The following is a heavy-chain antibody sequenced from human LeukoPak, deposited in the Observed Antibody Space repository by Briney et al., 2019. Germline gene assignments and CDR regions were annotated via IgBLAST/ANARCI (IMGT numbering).Heavy chain of an antibody. V-gene: IGHV4-39*07. CDR3: ARDLARIAAAGTSGDY. CDR2: IYYSGST. Sequence: PSETLSLTCTVSGGSISTTSYYWGWIRQPPGKGLECIGNIYYSGSTYYNPSLKSRVTISVDTSKNQFSLKLTSVTAADTAVYYCARDLARIAAAGTSGDYWGQGTLVTVSS. D-gene: IGHD6-13*01. CDR1: GGSISTTSYY. J-gene: IGHJ4*02.